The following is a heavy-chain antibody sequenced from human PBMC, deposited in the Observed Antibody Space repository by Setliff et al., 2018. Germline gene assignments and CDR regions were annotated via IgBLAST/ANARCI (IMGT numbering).Heavy chain of an antibody. V-gene: IGHV1-2*02. D-gene: IGHD3-3*01. Sequence: ASVKVSCKASGYTFTDYYVHWVRQAPGQGLQWMGWINANSGGTRYAQKFQGRVTMTRDTSTSTVYMEVISLRSEDTAVYFCARDRFYNSWSGTSITAPHDAFDIWGQGTMVTVSS. CDR1: GYTFTDYY. CDR2: INANSGGT. CDR3: ARDRFYNSWSGTSITAPHDAFDI. J-gene: IGHJ3*02.